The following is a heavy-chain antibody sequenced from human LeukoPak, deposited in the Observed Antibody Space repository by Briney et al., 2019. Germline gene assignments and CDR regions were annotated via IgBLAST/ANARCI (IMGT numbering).Heavy chain of an antibody. D-gene: IGHD1-26*01. CDR1: GYTFTNYG. V-gene: IGHV1-18*01. CDR2: IRVSNGDT. CDR3: ARRVGGTPYFFDF. J-gene: IGHJ4*02. Sequence: ASVKVSCKASGYTFTNYGFTCVRHAPGQGLEWIGWIRVSNGDTDYAQNLQGRVTMTTDTSTSTAYMELRSLRSDVTAVYCCARRVGGTPYFFDFWGQGTLVTVSS.